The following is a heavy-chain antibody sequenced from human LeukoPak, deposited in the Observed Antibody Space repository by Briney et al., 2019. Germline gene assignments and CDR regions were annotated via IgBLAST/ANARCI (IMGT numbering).Heavy chain of an antibody. V-gene: IGHV1-69*10. D-gene: IGHD3-16*01. CDR1: GGTFSSYA. Sequence: SVKVSCKASGGTFSSYAISWVRQAPGQGLEWMGGIIPILGTANYAQKFQGRVTITADKSTSTAYMELSSLRSEDTAVYYCATGGTTFYYMDVWGKGTTVTVSS. CDR2: IIPILGTA. CDR3: ATGGTTFYYMDV. J-gene: IGHJ6*03.